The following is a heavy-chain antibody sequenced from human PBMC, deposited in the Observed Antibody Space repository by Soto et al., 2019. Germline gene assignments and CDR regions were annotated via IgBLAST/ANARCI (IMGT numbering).Heavy chain of an antibody. CDR1: GGTFSSYA. CDR2: IIPIFGTA. V-gene: IGHV1-69*01. J-gene: IGHJ6*02. CDR3: ARGDYYYDSSGLTPSWHYYYYGMDV. D-gene: IGHD3-22*01. Sequence: QVQLVQSGAEVKKPGSSVKVSCKASGGTFSSYAISWVRQAPGQGLEWMGGIIPIFGTANYAQKFQGRVTSTADESTSTAYMELSSLRSEDTAVYYCARGDYYYDSSGLTPSWHYYYYGMDVWGQGTTVTVSS.